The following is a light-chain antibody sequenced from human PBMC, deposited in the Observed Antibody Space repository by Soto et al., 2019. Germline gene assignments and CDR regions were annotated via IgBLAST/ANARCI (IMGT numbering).Light chain of an antibody. CDR3: QQYNNWPYT. V-gene: IGKV3-15*01. Sequence: EIVMTQSPVTLSVSPGERAALSCRASQSVGSNFAWYQQRPGQAPRVLIYGTSTRATGVPARFSGSRSGTDFTLTFSSLQSEDFAVYYCQQYNNWPYTFGQGTRLEIK. CDR1: QSVGSN. J-gene: IGKJ2*01. CDR2: GTS.